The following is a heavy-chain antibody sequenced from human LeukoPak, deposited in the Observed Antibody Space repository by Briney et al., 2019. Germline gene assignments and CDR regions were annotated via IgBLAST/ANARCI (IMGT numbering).Heavy chain of an antibody. CDR2: IYTSGST. CDR1: GGSISSYY. J-gene: IGHJ5*02. V-gene: IGHV4-4*07. Sequence: SETLSLTCTVSGGSISSYYWSWIRQPAGKGLEWIGRIYTSGSTNYNPSVKSRVTMSVDTSKNQFSLKLSSVTAADTAVYYCARGGGYCSSTSCLTFDPWGQGTLVTVSS. D-gene: IGHD2-2*01. CDR3: ARGGGYCSSTSCLTFDP.